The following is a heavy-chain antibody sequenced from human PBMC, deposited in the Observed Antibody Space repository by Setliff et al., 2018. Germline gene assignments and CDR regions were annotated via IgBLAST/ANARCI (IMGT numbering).Heavy chain of an antibody. J-gene: IGHJ6*03. CDR3: VRESYDSGGYSGGDYYYYYMDV. Sequence: TLSLTCTVSGGPISSAGYYWTWIRQQPGKGLEWIGYIYYSGTTYYDPSLKSRVTILIDTSKNQFSLELSSVTAADTAVYYCVRESYDSGGYSGGDYYYYYMDVWGKGTTVTVSS. CDR2: IYYSGTT. D-gene: IGHD6-19*01. CDR1: GGPISSAGYY. V-gene: IGHV4-31*03.